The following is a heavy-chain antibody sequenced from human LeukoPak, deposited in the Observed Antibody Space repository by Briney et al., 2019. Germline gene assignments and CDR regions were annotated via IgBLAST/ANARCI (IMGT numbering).Heavy chain of an antibody. V-gene: IGHV3-23*01. J-gene: IGHJ3*02. D-gene: IGHD3-16*02. Sequence: GGSLRLSCAASGFPFNSYVMTWVRQAPGKGLEWVSVISGGGGLTYHADSVKGRFTVSRDNSKNTLYLQMNSLRAEDMAVYSCAKGYYDYIWGSYRSDAFDIWGQGTMVTVSS. CDR2: ISGGGGLT. CDR1: GFPFNSYV. CDR3: AKGYYDYIWGSYRSDAFDI.